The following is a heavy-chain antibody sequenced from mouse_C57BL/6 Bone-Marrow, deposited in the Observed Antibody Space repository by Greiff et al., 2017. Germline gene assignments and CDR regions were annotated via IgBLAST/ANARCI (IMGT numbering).Heavy chain of an antibody. D-gene: IGHD1-1*01. J-gene: IGHJ2*01. V-gene: IGHV1-84*01. CDR3: ARDPPIYYYGSSYFDY. CDR1: GYTFTDYY. CDR2: IYPGSGNT. Sequence: QVQLQQSGPELVKPGASVKISCKASGYTFTDYYINWVKQRPGQGLEWIGWIYPGSGNTKYNEKFKGKATLTVDTSSSTAYMQLSSLTSEDSAVYFCARDPPIYYYGSSYFDYWGQGTTLTVSS.